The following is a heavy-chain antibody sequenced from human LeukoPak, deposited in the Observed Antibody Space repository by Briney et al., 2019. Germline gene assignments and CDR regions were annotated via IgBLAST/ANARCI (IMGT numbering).Heavy chain of an antibody. Sequence: SETLSLTCTVSGGSISSYYWSWIRQPPGKGLEWIGYIYYSGSTNYNPSLKSRVTISVDTSKNQFSLKLSSVTAADTAVYYCARLGQDDFWSGYVFWGQGTLVTVSS. D-gene: IGHD3-3*01. V-gene: IGHV4-59*08. CDR3: ARLGQDDFWSGYVF. CDR1: GGSISSYY. J-gene: IGHJ4*02. CDR2: IYYSGST.